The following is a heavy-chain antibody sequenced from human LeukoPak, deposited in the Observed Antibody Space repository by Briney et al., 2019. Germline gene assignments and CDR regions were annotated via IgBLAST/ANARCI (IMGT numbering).Heavy chain of an antibody. CDR2: NSSSSSYI. CDR3: ARGEDDSSGYYSTYFDD. Sequence: PGGSLRLSCAASGFTFSSYSMNWVRQAPGKGLEWVSSNSSSSSYIYYADSVKGRFTISRDNAKNSLYLQMNSLRAEDTAVYYCARGEDDSSGYYSTYFDDWGQGTLVTVSS. CDR1: GFTFSSYS. J-gene: IGHJ4*02. D-gene: IGHD3-22*01. V-gene: IGHV3-21*01.